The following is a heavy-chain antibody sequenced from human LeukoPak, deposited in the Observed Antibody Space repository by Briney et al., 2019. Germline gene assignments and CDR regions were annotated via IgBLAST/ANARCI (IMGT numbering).Heavy chain of an antibody. CDR2: IYHSGST. D-gene: IGHD3-10*01. Sequence: PSGTLSLTCAVFGGSVTSNWWSWVRQPPGKGLEWIGEIYHSGSTNYNPSLKSRVTISIDKSKNQFSLKLTSVTAADTAVYFCAGGFGELSRPYWGQGTLVTVSS. V-gene: IGHV4-4*02. J-gene: IGHJ4*02. CDR1: GGSVTSNW. CDR3: AGGFGELSRPY.